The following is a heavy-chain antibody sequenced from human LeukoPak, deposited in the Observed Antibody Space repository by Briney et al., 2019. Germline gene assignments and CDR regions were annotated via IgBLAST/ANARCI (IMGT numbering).Heavy chain of an antibody. Sequence: PGGSLRLSCAASGFTFSSYSMNWVRQAPGKGLEWVSSISSSNSYIYYADSVKDRFTISRDNAKNSLYLQMNSLRAEDTAVYYCARGIVGATRYYYYYMDVWGKGTTVTVSS. CDR2: ISSSNSYI. D-gene: IGHD1-26*01. CDR1: GFTFSSYS. J-gene: IGHJ6*03. V-gene: IGHV3-21*01. CDR3: ARGIVGATRYYYYYMDV.